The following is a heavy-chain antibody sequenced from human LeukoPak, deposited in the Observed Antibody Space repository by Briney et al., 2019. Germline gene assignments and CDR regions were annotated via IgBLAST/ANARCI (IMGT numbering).Heavy chain of an antibody. J-gene: IGHJ4*02. D-gene: IGHD3-22*01. V-gene: IGHV3-23*01. CDR3: AKGSYYDSSGSFYFDY. Sequence: GGSLRLSCAAPGFTFSKYGMSWVRQAPGEGLEWVSGISGSGDNTYYADSVKGRFTISRDNSKNTLYVQVNSLGTEDTAAYYCAKGSYYDSSGSFYFDYWGQGTLVTVSS. CDR2: ISGSGDNT. CDR1: GFTFSKYG.